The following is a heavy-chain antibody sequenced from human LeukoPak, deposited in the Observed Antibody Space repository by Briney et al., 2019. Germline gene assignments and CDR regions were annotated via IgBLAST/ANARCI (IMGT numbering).Heavy chain of an antibody. Sequence: PSETLSLTCTVSGGSTSSYYWSWIRQPPGKGLEWIGYIYYSGSTNYNPSLKSRVTISVDTSKNQFSLKLSSVTAADTAVYYCARDSGGYLRYYYYYMDVWGKGTTVTVSS. D-gene: IGHD1-26*01. CDR3: ARDSGGYLRYYYYYMDV. CDR1: GGSTSSYY. CDR2: IYYSGST. J-gene: IGHJ6*03. V-gene: IGHV4-59*01.